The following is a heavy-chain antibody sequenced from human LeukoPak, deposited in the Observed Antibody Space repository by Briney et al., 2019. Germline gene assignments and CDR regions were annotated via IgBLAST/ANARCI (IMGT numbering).Heavy chain of an antibody. J-gene: IGHJ6*02. CDR1: GGSISSYY. CDR3: ARRSSYYYGMDV. V-gene: IGHV4-59*08. Sequence: SETLSLTCTVSGGSISSYYWSWIRQPPGKGLEWIGYIYYSGSTNYNPSLKSRVTISVDTSKNQFSLKLSSVTAADTAVYYCARRSSYYYGMDVWGQGTLVTVSS. CDR2: IYYSGST. D-gene: IGHD2-15*01.